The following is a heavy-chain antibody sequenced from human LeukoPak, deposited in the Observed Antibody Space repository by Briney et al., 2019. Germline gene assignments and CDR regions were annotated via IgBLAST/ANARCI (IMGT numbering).Heavy chain of an antibody. V-gene: IGHV3-23*01. CDR2: ISGSGGST. CDR1: GFTFSSYG. J-gene: IGHJ4*02. D-gene: IGHD6-19*01. Sequence: EPGGTLRLSCAASGFTFSSYGMSWVRQAPGKGLEWVSAISGSGGSTYYADSVKGRFTISRDNSKNTLYLQMNSLRPDDTAVYYCARTLAVAGTGSFDYWGQGTVVTVSS. CDR3: ARTLAVAGTGSFDY.